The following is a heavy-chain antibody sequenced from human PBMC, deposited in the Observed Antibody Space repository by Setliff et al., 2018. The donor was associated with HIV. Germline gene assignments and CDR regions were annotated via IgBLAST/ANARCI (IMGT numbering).Heavy chain of an antibody. V-gene: IGHV3-9*01. J-gene: IGHJ3*02. Sequence: QPGGSLRLSCAASGFTFDDYAMHWVRQAPGKGLEWVSGISWNSGSIGYADSVKGRFTISRDNAKNSLYLQMNSLRAEDTALYYCAKDISGGWGAFDIWGQGTMVTVSS. CDR1: GFTFDDYA. D-gene: IGHD6-25*01. CDR2: ISWNSGSI. CDR3: AKDISGGWGAFDI.